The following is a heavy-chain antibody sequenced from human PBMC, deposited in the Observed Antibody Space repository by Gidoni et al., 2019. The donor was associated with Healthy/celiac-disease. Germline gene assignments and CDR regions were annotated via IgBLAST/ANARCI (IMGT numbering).Heavy chain of an antibody. CDR3: TTDVGGSGSYYNVNAFDI. V-gene: IGHV3-15*01. CDR2: IKSKTDGGTT. D-gene: IGHD3-10*01. Sequence: EVQLVESGGGLVKPGGSLRLSCAASGFTFSNAWMSWVRQAPGKGLEWVGRIKSKTDGGTTDYAAPVKGRFTISRDDSKNTLYLQMNSLKTEDTAVYYCTTDVGGSGSYYNVNAFDIWGQGTMVTVSS. J-gene: IGHJ3*02. CDR1: GFTFSNAW.